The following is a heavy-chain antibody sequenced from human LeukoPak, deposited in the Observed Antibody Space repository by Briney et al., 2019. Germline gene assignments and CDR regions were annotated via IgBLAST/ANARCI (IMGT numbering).Heavy chain of an antibody. CDR2: ISSSSSYI. J-gene: IGHJ6*04. Sequence: GGSLRLSCAASGFTFSSYSRNWVRQAPGKGLEWVSSISSSSSYIYYAYSVKGRFTISRDNAKNSLYLQMNSLIAEDTAVYYCARVDGYDFWRMDVWGKGTTVTVSS. CDR3: ARVDGYDFWRMDV. CDR1: GFTFSSYS. V-gene: IGHV3-21*01. D-gene: IGHD3-3*01.